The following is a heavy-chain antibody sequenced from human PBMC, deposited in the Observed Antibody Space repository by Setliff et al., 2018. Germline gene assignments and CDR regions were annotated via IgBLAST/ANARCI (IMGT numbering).Heavy chain of an antibody. J-gene: IGHJ3*02. V-gene: IGHV4-38-2*01. D-gene: IGHD5-18*01. CDR3: ARVPRFTDTRNAFDI. CDR1: GYSISSAYY. Sequence: PSETLSLTCAVSGYSISSAYYWGWIRQPPGKELEWIGSIYHSGSTYYSPSLKSRVTISVDTSKHQFSLKLSSVTAADTAVYYCARVPRFTDTRNAFDIWGQGTMVTVSS. CDR2: IYHSGST.